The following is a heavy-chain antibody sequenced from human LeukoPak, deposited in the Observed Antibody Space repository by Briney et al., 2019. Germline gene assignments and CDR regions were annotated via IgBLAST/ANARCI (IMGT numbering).Heavy chain of an antibody. D-gene: IGHD2-2*01. V-gene: IGHV3-7*01. CDR1: GFTFSSSW. Sequence: GGSLRLSCAASGFTFSSSWMSWVRQVPGRGLEWVANIKHDGSERYHVDSVRGRFTISRDNAKNSLYLQMNSLRAEDTAVYYCASDGHSHANWGQGTLGTVSS. CDR3: ASDGHSHAN. J-gene: IGHJ4*02. CDR2: IKHDGSER.